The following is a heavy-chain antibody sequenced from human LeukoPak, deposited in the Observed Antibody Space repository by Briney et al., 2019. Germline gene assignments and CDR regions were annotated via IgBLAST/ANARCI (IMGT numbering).Heavy chain of an antibody. CDR2: IYPGDSEA. J-gene: IGHJ4*02. Sequence: GDSLKISCKGSGYFFTTYWIGWVRQMPGKGLEWMGIIYPGDSEARYSPSFQGQVTISADKSINTAYLQWASLKASDTAIYYCARLRDSSGYYFGDWGQGTLVTVSS. CDR1: GYFFTTYW. CDR3: ARLRDSSGYYFGD. D-gene: IGHD3-22*01. V-gene: IGHV5-51*01.